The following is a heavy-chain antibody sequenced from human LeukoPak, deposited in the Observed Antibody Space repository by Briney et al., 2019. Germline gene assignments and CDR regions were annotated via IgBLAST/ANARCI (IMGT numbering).Heavy chain of an antibody. V-gene: IGHV3-23*01. D-gene: IGHD3-10*01. CDR1: GITLNNYG. Sequence: QPGGSLRLSCAVSGITLNNYGMTWVRQAPGKGLEWVSGISDSGGSTKYADSVKGRFTISRDNPKNTLYLQMNSLRAEDTAVYYSARAWFGDGNWSDPWSQGPLATASS. CDR3: ARAWFGDGNWSDP. J-gene: IGHJ5*02. CDR2: ISDSGGST.